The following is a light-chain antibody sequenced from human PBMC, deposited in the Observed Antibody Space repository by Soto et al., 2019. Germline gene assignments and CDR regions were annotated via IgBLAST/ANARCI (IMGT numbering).Light chain of an antibody. CDR2: GAS. CDR3: QQYNDWPLYT. Sequence: EVVMTQSPATLSVSPGERATLSCRASQSVNRHLAWYQQRPGQAPRLLIHGASTRATGVPARFSGSGSGTEFTLTISSLQSEDFAVYYCQQYNDWPLYTFGQGTNLEI. CDR1: QSVNRH. J-gene: IGKJ2*01. V-gene: IGKV3-15*01.